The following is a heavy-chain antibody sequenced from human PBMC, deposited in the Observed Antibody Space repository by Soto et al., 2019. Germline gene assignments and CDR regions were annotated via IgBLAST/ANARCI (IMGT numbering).Heavy chain of an antibody. Sequence: GGSLRLSCAASGFTVSSNYMSWVRQAPGKGLEWVSVIYSGGSTYYADSVKGRFTISRDNSKNTLYLQMNSLRAEDTAVYYCARDPYGDYGMDVWGQGTTVTVSS. V-gene: IGHV3-53*01. D-gene: IGHD4-17*01. CDR3: ARDPYGDYGMDV. CDR1: GFTVSSNY. CDR2: IYSGGST. J-gene: IGHJ6*02.